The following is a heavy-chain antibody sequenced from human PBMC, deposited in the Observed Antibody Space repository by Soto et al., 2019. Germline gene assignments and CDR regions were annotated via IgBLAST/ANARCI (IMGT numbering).Heavy chain of an antibody. D-gene: IGHD4-17*01. CDR1: GYTFTNYG. V-gene: IGHV1-18*01. J-gene: IGHJ6*03. Sequence: QVQLVQSGAEVKQPGASVKVSCKASGYTFTNYGFTWVRQAPGQGLEWLGWIRTYNGNTKYAQKVQGRLTMTTDTSTSTANMELTSLRSDDTALYYCARTTVTASYYYMDVWGQGSTVTVSS. CDR2: IRTYNGNT. CDR3: ARTTVTASYYYMDV.